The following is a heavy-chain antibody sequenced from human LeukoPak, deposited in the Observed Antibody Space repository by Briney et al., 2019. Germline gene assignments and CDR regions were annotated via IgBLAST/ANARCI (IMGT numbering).Heavy chain of an antibody. J-gene: IGHJ4*02. CDR1: GFTFSDYY. D-gene: IGHD5-18*01. CDR2: ISSSGGTI. V-gene: IGHV3-11*01. Sequence: GGSRRLSCAASGFTFSDYYMSWIRQAPGKGLEWVSYISSSGGTIYYADSVKGRFTISRDNAKNSLYLQMNSLRAEDTAVYYCARAARGYSYVPGYWGQGTLVTVSS. CDR3: ARAARGYSYVPGY.